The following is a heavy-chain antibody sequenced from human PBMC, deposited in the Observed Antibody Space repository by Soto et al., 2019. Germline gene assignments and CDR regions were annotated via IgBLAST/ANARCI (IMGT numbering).Heavy chain of an antibody. D-gene: IGHD6-13*01. CDR2: IYYSGST. CDR3: ARERPDGSRLDP. CDR1: GGSISSGDYY. J-gene: IGHJ5*02. V-gene: IGHV4-30-4*01. Sequence: QVQLQESGPGLVKPSQTLSLTCTVSGGSISSGDYYWSWIRQPPGKGLEWIGYIYYSGSTYYNPSLKRRVTISVDTAKNLSSLKLSSVTAADTAVYYCARERPDGSRLDPWGQGTLVTVSS.